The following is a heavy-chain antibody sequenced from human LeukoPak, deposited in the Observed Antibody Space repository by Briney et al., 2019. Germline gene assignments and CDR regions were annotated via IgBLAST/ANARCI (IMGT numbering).Heavy chain of an antibody. CDR1: GFTFSSYW. CDR2: IKQDGGEI. D-gene: IGHD1-14*01. Sequence: GGSLRLSCAASGFTFSSYWMSWVRQAPGKGLEWVANIKQDGGEIYYVDSVKGRFTISRDNAKNSLYLQMNSLRAEDTAVYYCARSPAGANYYLDVWGKGTTVTISS. V-gene: IGHV3-7*01. J-gene: IGHJ6*03. CDR3: ARSPAGANYYLDV.